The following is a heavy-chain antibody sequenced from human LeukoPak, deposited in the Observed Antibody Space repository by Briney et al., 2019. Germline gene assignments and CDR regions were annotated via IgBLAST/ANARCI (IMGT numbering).Heavy chain of an antibody. D-gene: IGHD3-10*01. CDR3: ARDFGITWAQYYFDY. J-gene: IGHJ4*02. Sequence: GGSLRLSCAASGFTFSSHPMHWVRQAPGKGLEWVAVISFDGSHKYYADSVTGRFTISRDNCKNTLYLQMDSLRTDDTAMYYCARDFGITWAQYYFDYWGQGTLVTVSS. CDR2: ISFDGSHK. CDR1: GFTFSSHP. V-gene: IGHV3-30*04.